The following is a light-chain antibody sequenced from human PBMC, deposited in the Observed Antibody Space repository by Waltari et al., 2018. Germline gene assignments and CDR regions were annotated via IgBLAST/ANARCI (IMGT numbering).Light chain of an antibody. CDR1: QSITNW. Sequence: DIQMTQSPSTLSASVGDRVTITCRASQSITNWLAWYQPKPGKDPKLLIYRASNLESGVPSRFSGSGSGTEFTLTISSLQPDDFAAYYCQQYDNYWTFGQGTKVEIK. J-gene: IGKJ1*01. V-gene: IGKV1-5*03. CDR3: QQYDNYWT. CDR2: RAS.